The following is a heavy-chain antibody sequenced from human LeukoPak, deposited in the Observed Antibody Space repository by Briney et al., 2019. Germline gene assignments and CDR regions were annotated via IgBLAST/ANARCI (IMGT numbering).Heavy chain of an antibody. CDR2: ISWNSGSI. Sequence: GGSLRLPCAASGFTFSSYAMSWVRQAPGKGLEWVSGISWNSGSIGYADSVKGRFTISRDNAKNSLDLQLNSLRVEDTAVYYCARTPADWYFDLWGRGTLVTVSS. J-gene: IGHJ2*01. CDR3: ARTPADWYFDL. V-gene: IGHV3-23*01. CDR1: GFTFSSYA.